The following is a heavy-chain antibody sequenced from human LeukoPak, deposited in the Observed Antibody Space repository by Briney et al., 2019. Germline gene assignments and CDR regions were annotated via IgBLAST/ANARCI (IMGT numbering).Heavy chain of an antibody. Sequence: SGTLSLTCTVSGGSISSSSYYWGWIRQPPGKGLEWIGTIYYSGSTYYNPSLKSRVTISVDTSKNQFSLKLSSVTAADTAVYYCARATSSSWYYYYYYYYMDVWGKGTTVTVSS. J-gene: IGHJ6*03. D-gene: IGHD6-13*01. CDR3: ARATSSSWYYYYYYYYMDV. CDR1: GGSISSSSYY. V-gene: IGHV4-39*07. CDR2: IYYSGST.